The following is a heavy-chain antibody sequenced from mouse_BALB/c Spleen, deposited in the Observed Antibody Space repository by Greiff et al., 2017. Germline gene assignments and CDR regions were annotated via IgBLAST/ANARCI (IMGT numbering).Heavy chain of an antibody. CDR1: GYTFTNYC. D-gene: IGHD1-2*01. CDR2: IYPGGGYT. J-gene: IGHJ4*01. V-gene: IGHV1-63*02. Sequence: QVQLQQSGAELVRPGTSVKLSCKAAGYTFTNYCIGWVKLRPGHGLEWIGDIYPGGGYTNYNEKFKGKATLTADTSSSTAYMQLSSLTSEDSAIYYCASDCYGHESAMDYWGQGTSVTVSS. CDR3: ASDCYGHESAMDY.